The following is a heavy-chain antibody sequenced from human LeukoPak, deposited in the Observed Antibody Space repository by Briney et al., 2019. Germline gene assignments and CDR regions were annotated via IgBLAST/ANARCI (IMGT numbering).Heavy chain of an antibody. V-gene: IGHV4-34*01. CDR3: ARGYDFDY. D-gene: IGHD4-17*01. J-gene: IGHJ4*02. CDR2: INHSGST. CDR1: GGSISSYY. Sequence: RSSETLSLTCTVSGGSISSYYWSWIRQPPGKGLEWIGEINHSGSTNYNPSLKSRVTISVDTSKNQFSLKLSSVTAADTAVYYCARGYDFDYWGQGTLVTVSS.